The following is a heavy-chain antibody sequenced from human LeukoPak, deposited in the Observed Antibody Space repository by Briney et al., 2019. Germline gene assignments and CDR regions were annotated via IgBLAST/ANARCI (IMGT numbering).Heavy chain of an antibody. Sequence: ASVKVSCKASGYTFTSYAMHWVRQAPGQRLEWMGWINAGNGNTKYSQKFQGRVTITRDTSASTAYMELSSLRSEDTAVYYCARDLSSGRSNFDYWGQGTLVTVSS. CDR2: INAGNGNT. V-gene: IGHV1-3*01. J-gene: IGHJ4*02. CDR1: GYTFTSYA. CDR3: ARDLSSGRSNFDY. D-gene: IGHD6-19*01.